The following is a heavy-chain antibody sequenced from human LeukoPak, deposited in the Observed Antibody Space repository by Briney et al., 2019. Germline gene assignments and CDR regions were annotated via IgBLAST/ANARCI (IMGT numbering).Heavy chain of an antibody. V-gene: IGHV4-34*01. Sequence: SETLSLTCAVYGGSFSGYYWSWIRQPPGKGLEWIGDINHSGSTNYNPSLKSRVTISVDTSKNQFSLKLSSVTAADTAVYYCARGDIVVVPARKGWFDPWGQGTLVTVSS. D-gene: IGHD2-2*01. CDR1: GGSFSGYY. J-gene: IGHJ5*02. CDR2: INHSGST. CDR3: ARGDIVVVPARKGWFDP.